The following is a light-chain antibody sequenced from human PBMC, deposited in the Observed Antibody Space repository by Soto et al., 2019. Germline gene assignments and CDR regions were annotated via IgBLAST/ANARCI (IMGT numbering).Light chain of an antibody. CDR1: ESVAGD. V-gene: IGKV3-15*01. Sequence: EVVRTEYPDFLSVAPGDTVTLSCRASESVAGDLAWFQQKPGQAPRLLIYATSRRASGIPARFAGSGSGTEFSLTISSLQSEDFAIYYCQQYNKWRTFGQGTKVDLK. CDR2: ATS. J-gene: IGKJ1*01. CDR3: QQYNKWRT.